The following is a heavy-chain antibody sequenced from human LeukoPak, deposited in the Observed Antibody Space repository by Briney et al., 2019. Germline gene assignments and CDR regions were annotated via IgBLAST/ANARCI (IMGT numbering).Heavy chain of an antibody. J-gene: IGHJ5*02. Sequence: GGSLRLSCAASGFTFSSYGMHWVRQAPGKGLEWVAVISYDGSNKYYADSVKGRFTISRDNSKNTLYLQMNSLRAEDTAVYYCARDQAYYDFWSGASAAFDPWGQGTLVTVSS. D-gene: IGHD3-3*01. V-gene: IGHV3-30*03. CDR2: ISYDGSNK. CDR1: GFTFSSYG. CDR3: ARDQAYYDFWSGASAAFDP.